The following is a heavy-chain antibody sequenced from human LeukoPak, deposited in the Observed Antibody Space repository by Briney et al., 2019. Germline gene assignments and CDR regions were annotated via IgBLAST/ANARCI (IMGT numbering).Heavy chain of an antibody. CDR1: GFTFSSYA. CDR3: AKDGYCSSTSCYTYNWFDP. Sequence: GGSLRLSRAVSGFTFSSYAMSWVRQPPGKGLEWVSAISGSGGSTYYADSVKGRFTISRDNSKNTLYLQMNSLRAEDTAVYYCAKDGYCSSTSCYTYNWFDPWGQGTLVTVSS. V-gene: IGHV3-23*01. D-gene: IGHD2-2*02. J-gene: IGHJ5*02. CDR2: ISGSGGST.